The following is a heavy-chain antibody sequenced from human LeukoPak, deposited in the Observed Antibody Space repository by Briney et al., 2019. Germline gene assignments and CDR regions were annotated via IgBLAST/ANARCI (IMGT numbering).Heavy chain of an antibody. D-gene: IGHD6-13*01. CDR2: IYYSGST. J-gene: IGHJ5*02. V-gene: IGHV4-39*01. CDR3: ASRRQQRAANWFDP. CDR1: GGSISSSRYY. Sequence: SETLSLTCTVSGGSISSSRYYWGWVRQPPGTGLEWLGSIYYSGSTYYNPSLRSRVTISVDTSKTLFSLKLSSVTAADTAVYYCASRRQQRAANWFDPWGQGTLVTVSS.